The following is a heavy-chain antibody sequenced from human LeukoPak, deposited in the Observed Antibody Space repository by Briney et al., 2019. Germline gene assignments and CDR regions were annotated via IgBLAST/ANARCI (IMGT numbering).Heavy chain of an antibody. D-gene: IGHD5-24*01. CDR2: IRSGGDNI. V-gene: IGHV3-48*01. Sequence: GGSLTLSCAASGFTFSSYSMNWVRQAPGKGLEWVSHIRSGGDNIHYADSVRGRFTISRDNAKNSLYLQMNSLRVEDTAVYFCVRDAQFAFDIWGQGTMVTVSS. CDR3: VRDAQFAFDI. CDR1: GFTFSSYS. J-gene: IGHJ3*02.